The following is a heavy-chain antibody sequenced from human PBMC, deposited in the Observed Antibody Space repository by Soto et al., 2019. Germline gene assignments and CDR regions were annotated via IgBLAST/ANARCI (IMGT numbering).Heavy chain of an antibody. J-gene: IGHJ6*03. V-gene: IGHV3-64*01. CDR1: GFTFSSYS. Sequence: PGGSLRLSCAASGFTFSSYSMNWVRQAPGKGLEYVSGISSNGVGTYYANSVQGRFTISRDNSKNTVYLQMGSLRPEDMAVYYCARRARPDFYYMDVWGKGTTVTVS. D-gene: IGHD6-6*01. CDR2: ISSNGVGT. CDR3: ARRARPDFYYMDV.